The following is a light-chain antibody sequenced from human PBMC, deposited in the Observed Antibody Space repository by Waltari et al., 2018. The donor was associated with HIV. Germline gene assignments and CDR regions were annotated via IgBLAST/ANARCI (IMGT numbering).Light chain of an antibody. V-gene: IGLV3-19*01. CDR3: NSRDTSGNHVV. J-gene: IGLJ2*01. Sequence: SSELTQDPAVSVALGQTVRITCQGDSLGGYFASWYQQKPGQAPVLVIYGKNNRPSGIPDRFSGSSSGNTASLTITGAQAEDEADYYCNSRDTSGNHVVFGGGTKLTVL. CDR2: GKN. CDR1: SLGGYF.